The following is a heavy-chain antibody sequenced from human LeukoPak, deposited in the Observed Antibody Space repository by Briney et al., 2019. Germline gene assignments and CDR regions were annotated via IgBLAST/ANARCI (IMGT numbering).Heavy chain of an antibody. CDR3: ARHSPYYYDSSGYSPNWFDP. CDR2: IYYSGST. Sequence: PSETLSLTCAVYGGSFSGYYWGWIRQPPGKGLEWIGSIYYSGSTYYNPSLKSRVTISVDTSKNQFSLKLSSVTAADTAVYYCARHSPYYYDSSGYSPNWFDPWGQGTLVTVSS. D-gene: IGHD3-22*01. V-gene: IGHV4-39*01. CDR1: GGSFSGYY. J-gene: IGHJ5*02.